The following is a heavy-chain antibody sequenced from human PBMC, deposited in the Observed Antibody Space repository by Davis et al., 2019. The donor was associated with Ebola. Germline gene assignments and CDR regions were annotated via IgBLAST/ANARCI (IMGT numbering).Heavy chain of an antibody. CDR1: GGSISSYY. CDR3: ARDLQYYDILTGPVDY. J-gene: IGHJ4*02. V-gene: IGHV4-59*01. D-gene: IGHD3-9*01. Sequence: SETLSLTCTVSGGSISSYYWSWIRQPPGKGLEWIGYIYYSGSTNYNPSLKSRVTISVDTSKNQFSLKLSSVTAADTAVYYCARDLQYYDILTGPVDYWGQGTLVTVSS. CDR2: IYYSGST.